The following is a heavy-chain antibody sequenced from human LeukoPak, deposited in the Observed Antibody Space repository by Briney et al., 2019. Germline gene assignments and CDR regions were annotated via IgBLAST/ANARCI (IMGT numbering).Heavy chain of an antibody. CDR3: ARGPIQSRYDFWSGYYQN. CDR2: IYTSGST. D-gene: IGHD3-3*01. J-gene: IGHJ4*02. Sequence: PSETLSLTCTVSGGSISSYYWSWIRQPAGKGLEWIGRIYTSGSTNYNPSLTSRVTMSVDTSKNQFSLKLSSVTAADTAVYYCARGPIQSRYDFWSGYYQNWGQGTLVTVSS. CDR1: GGSISSYY. V-gene: IGHV4-4*07.